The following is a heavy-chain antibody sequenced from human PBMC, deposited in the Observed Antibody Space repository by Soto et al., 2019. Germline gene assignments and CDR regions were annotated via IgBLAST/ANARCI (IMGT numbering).Heavy chain of an antibody. Sequence: SVKVSCKASGGTFSSYAISWVRQAPGQGLEWMGGIIPIFGTANYAQKFQGRVTITADKSTSTAYMELSSLRSEDTAVYYCARDSVGDFWTGYYTGHNYYYGMDVWGQGTTVTVYS. D-gene: IGHD3-3*01. CDR1: GGTFSSYA. CDR3: ARDSVGDFWTGYYTGHNYYYGMDV. V-gene: IGHV1-69*06. CDR2: IIPIFGTA. J-gene: IGHJ6*02.